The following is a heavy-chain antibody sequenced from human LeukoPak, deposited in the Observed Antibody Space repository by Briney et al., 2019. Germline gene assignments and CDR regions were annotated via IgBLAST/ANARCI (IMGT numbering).Heavy chain of an antibody. CDR3: AKDDVGYSSSWYWNY. V-gene: IGHV3-30*02. CDR1: GFTFSSYG. CDR2: IRYDGSNK. Sequence: GGSLRLSCAASGFTFSSYGMHWVRQAPGKGLEWVAFIRYDGSNKYYADSVKGRFTISRDNSKNTLYLQMNSLRAEDTAVYYCAKDDVGYSSSWYWNYWGQGTLVTVSS. J-gene: IGHJ4*02. D-gene: IGHD6-13*01.